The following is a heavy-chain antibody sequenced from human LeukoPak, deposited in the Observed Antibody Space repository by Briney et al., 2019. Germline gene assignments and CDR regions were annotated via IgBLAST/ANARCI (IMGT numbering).Heavy chain of an antibody. CDR3: AREKGRGVISPYYDY. CDR1: GLTVRSNY. V-gene: IGHV3-53*01. J-gene: IGHJ4*02. Sequence: GGSLRLSCAASGLTVRSNYMSWVRQAPGKGLEWVSVIYSDGSTYYEDSVKGRFTISRDNSKNTLSLQMNSLRAEDTAVYFCAREKGRGVISPYYDYWGQGTLVTVSS. CDR2: IYSDGST. D-gene: IGHD3-10*01.